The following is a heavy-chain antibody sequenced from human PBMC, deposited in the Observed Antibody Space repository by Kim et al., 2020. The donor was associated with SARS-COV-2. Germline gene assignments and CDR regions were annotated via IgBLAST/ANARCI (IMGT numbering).Heavy chain of an antibody. CDR3: ARDYSGYEPDSSLDY. CDR2: INHSGST. Sequence: SETLSLTCAVYGGSFSGYYWSWIRQPPGKGLEWIGEINHSGSTNYNPSLKSRVTISVDTSKNQFSLKLSSVTAADTAVYYCARDYSGYEPDSSLDYWGQG. J-gene: IGHJ4*02. D-gene: IGHD5-12*01. V-gene: IGHV4-34*01. CDR1: GGSFSGYY.